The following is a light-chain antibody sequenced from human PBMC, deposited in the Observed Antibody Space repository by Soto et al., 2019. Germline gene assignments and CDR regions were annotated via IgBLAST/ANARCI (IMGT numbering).Light chain of an antibody. Sequence: LTHSPGPRSLPPGERATPSLRARHSDRGSCLAWYQQKPRQKATPLIFDEASSSTGIPHRFSGRGSGTDFTLTISRLEPEDFAVYYCQQHGDSHRTFGQGTKVDIK. V-gene: IGKV3-20*01. CDR2: DEA. CDR1: HSDRGSC. CDR3: QQHGDSHRT. J-gene: IGKJ1*01.